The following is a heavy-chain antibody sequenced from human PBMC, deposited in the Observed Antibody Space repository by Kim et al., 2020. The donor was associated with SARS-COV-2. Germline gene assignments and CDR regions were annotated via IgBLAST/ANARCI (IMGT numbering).Heavy chain of an antibody. CDR3: ARRRGVTTVYWFDP. V-gene: IGHV4-59*01. D-gene: IGHD4-17*01. Sequence: SETLSLTCTVSGGSISSYYWSWIRQPPGKGLEWIGYIYYSGSTNYNTSLKSRVTISVDTSKNQVSLKLSSVTAADTAVYYCARRRGVTTVYWFDPWGQGTLVTVSS. CDR1: GGSISSYY. J-gene: IGHJ5*02. CDR2: IYYSGST.